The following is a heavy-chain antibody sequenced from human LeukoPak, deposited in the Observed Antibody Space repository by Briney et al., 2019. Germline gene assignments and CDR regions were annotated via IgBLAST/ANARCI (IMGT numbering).Heavy chain of an antibody. CDR2: IKSKTDGGTT. D-gene: IGHD3-3*01. J-gene: IGHJ6*03. Sequence: GGSLRLSCAASGFTFSNAWMSWVRQAPGKGLEWVGRIKSKTDGGTTDYAAPVKGRFTISRDDSKNTLYVQMNSLKIEDTAVYYCTFEWWTQTLLGNSSYYMHVWGKGTTVTVSS. CDR1: GFTFSNAW. V-gene: IGHV3-15*01. CDR3: TFEWWTQTLLGNSSYYMHV.